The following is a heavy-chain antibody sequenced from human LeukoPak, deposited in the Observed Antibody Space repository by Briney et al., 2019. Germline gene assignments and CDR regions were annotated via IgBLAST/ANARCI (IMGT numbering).Heavy chain of an antibody. CDR3: ARAGGSYYDSSGYYYAD. CDR1: GYTFTNYD. CDR2: MNPNSGNT. Sequence: GAPVKVSCKASGYTFTNYDINWVRQATGQGLEWMGWMNPNSGNTGFAQKFQGRVTMTRYTSISTAYMELSSLRSEDTAVYYCARAGGSYYDSSGYYYADWGQGTLVTVSS. J-gene: IGHJ1*01. D-gene: IGHD3-22*01. V-gene: IGHV1-8*01.